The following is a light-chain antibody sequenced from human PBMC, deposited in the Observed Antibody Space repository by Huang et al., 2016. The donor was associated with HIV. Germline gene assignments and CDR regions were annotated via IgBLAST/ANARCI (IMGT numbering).Light chain of an antibody. CDR3: QQYDTWPSLT. CDR2: GAS. Sequence: ILLTQFPATLSVSPGQRVTLSCRASQSVGGKLAWYQQRPGQAPRLLIYGASTRVPTIPDRFSGSGSGTEFTLTISSLQSEDFAVYYYQQYDTWPSLTFGGGTKV. J-gene: IGKJ4*01. V-gene: IGKV3-15*01. CDR1: QSVGGK.